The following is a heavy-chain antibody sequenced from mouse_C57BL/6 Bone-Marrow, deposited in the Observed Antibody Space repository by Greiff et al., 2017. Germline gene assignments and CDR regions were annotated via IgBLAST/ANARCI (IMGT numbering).Heavy chain of an antibody. CDR2: IDPENGDT. J-gene: IGHJ2*01. CDR3: TTSTLLRDY. Sequence: VQLQQSGAELVRPGASVKLSCTASGFNIKDDYMHWVKQRPEQGLEWIGWIDPENGDTEYASKFQGKATITVDTSSNTAYLQLSSLTSEDTAVYCYTTSTLLRDYWGQGTTRTVSS. V-gene: IGHV14-4*01. D-gene: IGHD1-2*01. CDR1: GFNIKDDY.